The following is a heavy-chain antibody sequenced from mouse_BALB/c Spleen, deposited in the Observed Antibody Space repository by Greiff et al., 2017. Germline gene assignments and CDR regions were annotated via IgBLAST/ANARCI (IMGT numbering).Heavy chain of an antibody. CDR2: IDPENGDT. J-gene: IGHJ3*01. D-gene: IGHD1-1*01. CDR1: GFNIKDYY. V-gene: IGHV14-4*02. Sequence: VQLKQSGAELVRSGASVKLSCTASGFNIKDYYMHWVKQRPEQGLEWIGWIDPENGDTEYAPKFQGKATMTADTSSNTAYLQLSSLTSEDTAVYYCNAHYGSSYGFAYWGQGTLVTVAA. CDR3: NAHYGSSYGFAY.